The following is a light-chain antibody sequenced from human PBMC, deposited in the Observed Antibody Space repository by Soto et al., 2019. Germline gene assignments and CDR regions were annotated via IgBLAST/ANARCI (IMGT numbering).Light chain of an antibody. Sequence: SYELTQPSSVSVSPGQTARITCSGDVLAKKYARWFQQKPGQAPVLVIYKDSERPSGIPERFSGSSSGTTVTLTISGAQVEDKADYYCYSAADNYVVFGGGTKLTVL. CDR1: VLAKKY. V-gene: IGLV3-27*01. CDR3: YSAADNYVV. CDR2: KDS. J-gene: IGLJ2*01.